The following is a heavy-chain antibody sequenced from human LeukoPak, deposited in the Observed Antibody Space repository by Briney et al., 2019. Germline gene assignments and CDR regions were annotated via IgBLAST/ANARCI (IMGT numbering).Heavy chain of an antibody. CDR3: ARFGITVVRGGKYYFDY. D-gene: IGHD3-10*01. Sequence: SETLSLTCTVSGGSISNYYWSWIRQPPGKGLEWIGHIYYSGATKYNPSLKSRITISVDTSKNQFSLMLSSVTAADTAVYYCARFGITVVRGGKYYFDYWGQGTLVTVSA. J-gene: IGHJ4*02. CDR1: GGSISNYY. V-gene: IGHV4-59*08. CDR2: IYYSGAT.